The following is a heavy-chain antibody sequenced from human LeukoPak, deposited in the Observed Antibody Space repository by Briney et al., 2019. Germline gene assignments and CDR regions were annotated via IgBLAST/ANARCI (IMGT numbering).Heavy chain of an antibody. J-gene: IGHJ4*02. V-gene: IGHV5-51*01. CDR3: ARRHKRGAYSYGVDY. CDR2: IYPGDSDT. D-gene: IGHD5-18*01. CDR1: GYSFTNYW. Sequence: GESLKISCKGSGYSFTNYWIAWVRQMPGKGLGWMGRIYPGDSDTRYSPSFQGQVTISANKSISTAYLQWTSLKASDTAMYYCARRHKRGAYSYGVDYWGQGTLVTVSS.